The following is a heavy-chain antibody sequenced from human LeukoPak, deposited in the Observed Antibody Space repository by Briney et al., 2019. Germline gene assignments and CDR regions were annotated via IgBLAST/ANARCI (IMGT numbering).Heavy chain of an antibody. CDR3: ARDPCITTSCHRPMSDAFGV. V-gene: IGHV3-33*01. CDR1: GFTFSRFG. CDR2: IWFDGSST. J-gene: IGHJ3*01. D-gene: IGHD2-2*01. Sequence: GGSLRLSCAASGFTFSRFGMHWVRQAPGKGLEWEAVIWFDGSSTYYADSVKGRFTISRDNSKNMLYLQMNSQRVEDTGVYFCARDPCITTSCHRPMSDAFGVWGQGTMVTVSS.